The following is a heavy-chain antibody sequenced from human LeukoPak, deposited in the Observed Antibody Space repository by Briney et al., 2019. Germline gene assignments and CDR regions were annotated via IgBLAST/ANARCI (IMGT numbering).Heavy chain of an antibody. J-gene: IGHJ4*02. CDR2: ISSSSSYI. CDR1: GFTFSSYS. D-gene: IGHD3-10*01. CDR3: ARGYYGSGSYRCPIDY. V-gene: IGHV3-21*01. Sequence: GGSLRLSCAASGFTFSSYSMNWVRQAPGKGPEWVSSISSSSSYIYYADSVKGRFTISRDNAKNSLYLQMNSLRAEDTAVYYCARGYYGSGSYRCPIDYSGQGTLVTVSS.